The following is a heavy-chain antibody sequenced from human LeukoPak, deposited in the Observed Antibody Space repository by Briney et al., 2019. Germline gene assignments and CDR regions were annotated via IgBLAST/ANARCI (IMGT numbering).Heavy chain of an antibody. J-gene: IGHJ4*02. V-gene: IGHV4-59*12. CDR2: IYYSGST. Sequence: SETLSLTCTVSGGSISSYYWSWIRQPPGKGLEWIGYIYYSGSTNYNPSLKSRVTISVDTSKNQFSLKLSFVTAADTAVYYCARGRLGYCSGGSCYPNFTPFDYWGQGTLVTVSS. CDR3: ARGRLGYCSGGSCYPNFTPFDY. CDR1: GGSISSYY. D-gene: IGHD2-15*01.